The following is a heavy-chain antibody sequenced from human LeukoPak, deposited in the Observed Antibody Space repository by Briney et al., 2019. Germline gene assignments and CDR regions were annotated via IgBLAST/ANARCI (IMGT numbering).Heavy chain of an antibody. D-gene: IGHD2-2*01. CDR1: GFTFSTYS. CDR2: ISGSSSTM. CDR3: ARFSCSSTSCFDYFDY. J-gene: IGHJ4*02. Sequence: PGGSLRLSCAASGFTFSTYSVNWVRQAPGKGLGWVSYISGSSSTMYYADSVKGRFTISRDSAKNSLYVQMNSLRAEDTAVYYCARFSCSSTSCFDYFDYWGQGTLVTVSS. V-gene: IGHV3-48*01.